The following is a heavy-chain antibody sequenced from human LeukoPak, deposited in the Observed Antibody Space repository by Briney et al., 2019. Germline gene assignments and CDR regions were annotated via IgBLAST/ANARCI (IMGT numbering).Heavy chain of an antibody. CDR3: ARAPDSSGYYFGY. J-gene: IGHJ4*02. CDR2: INSDGSST. Sequence: GGSLRLSCVASGFMFSSYWMNWVRQAPGKGLVWVSRINSDGSSTSYADSVKGRFTISRDNAKNSLYLQMNSLRAEDTAVYYCARAPDSSGYYFGYWGQGTLVTVSS. V-gene: IGHV3-74*01. D-gene: IGHD3-22*01. CDR1: GFMFSSYW.